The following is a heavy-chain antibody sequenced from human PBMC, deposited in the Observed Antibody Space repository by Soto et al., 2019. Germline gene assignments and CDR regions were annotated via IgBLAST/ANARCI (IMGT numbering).Heavy chain of an antibody. CDR3: ARDGLGDIYSGYEPGP. D-gene: IGHD5-12*01. CDR2: ISAYNGNT. Sequence: ASVKVSCKASGYTFTSYGISWVRQAPGQGLEWMGWISAYNGNTNYAQKLQGRVTMTTDTSTSTAYMELRSLRSDDTAVYYCARDGLGDIYSGYEPGPWGQGTLVTVSS. V-gene: IGHV1-18*04. CDR1: GYTFTSYG. J-gene: IGHJ5*02.